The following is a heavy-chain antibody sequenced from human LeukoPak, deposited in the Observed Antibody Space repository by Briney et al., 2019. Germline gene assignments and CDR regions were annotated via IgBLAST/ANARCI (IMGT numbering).Heavy chain of an antibody. CDR2: IEYAGTNK. D-gene: IGHD3/OR15-3a*01. V-gene: IGHV3-30*02. Sequence: PGGSLRLSCAASGFSFNNYGMHWVRQAPGKGLEWVAFIEYAGTNKYYGDSVKGRSTISTDNSKNTLYLQMNSLRTEDTAMYYCAKEGTGYYRTNDYWGQGTLVTVSS. CDR1: GFSFNNYG. CDR3: AKEGTGYYRTNDY. J-gene: IGHJ4*02.